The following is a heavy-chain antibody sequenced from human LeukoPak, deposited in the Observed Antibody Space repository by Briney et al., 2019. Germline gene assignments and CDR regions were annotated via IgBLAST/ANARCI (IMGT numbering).Heavy chain of an antibody. CDR1: GITVSSNY. J-gene: IGHJ4*02. CDR3: ARDSTANWAQFDY. Sequence: PGGSLRLSCAASGITVSSNYMSWVRQAPGKGLEWVSIIYRDGTTYYADSVKGRFTISRDNSKNTLYLEMNSLRAEDTAVYYCARDSTANWAQFDYWGQGTLVTVSS. D-gene: IGHD7-27*01. CDR2: IYRDGTT. V-gene: IGHV3-53*01.